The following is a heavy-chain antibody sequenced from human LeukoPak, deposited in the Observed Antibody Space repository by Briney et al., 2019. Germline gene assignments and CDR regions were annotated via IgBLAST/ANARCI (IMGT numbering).Heavy chain of an antibody. V-gene: IGHV4-39*07. CDR1: GGSISSSSYY. J-gene: IGHJ4*02. Sequence: KPSETLSLTCTVSGGSISSSSYYWGWIRQPPGKGLEWIGNIYYSGSTYYNPSLKSRVTISVDTSKNQFSLNLTSVTAADTAVYYCARAMSIAARLQTIFDYWGQGTLVTVSS. CDR3: ARAMSIAARLQTIFDY. D-gene: IGHD6-6*01. CDR2: IYYSGST.